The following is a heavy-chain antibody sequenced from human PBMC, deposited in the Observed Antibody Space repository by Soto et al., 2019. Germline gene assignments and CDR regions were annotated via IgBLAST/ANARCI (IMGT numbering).Heavy chain of an antibody. D-gene: IGHD3-10*01. J-gene: IGHJ5*02. CDR3: ARGRITMVRGVKPKSWFDP. CDR2: IYYSGST. CDR1: GGSISSGDYY. V-gene: IGHV4-30-4*01. Sequence: SETLSLTCTVSGGSISSGDYYWSWIRQPPGKGLEWIGYIYYSGSTYYNPSLKSRVTISIDTSKNQFSLKRSSVTAADTAVHYCARGRITMVRGVKPKSWFDPRGQGTLVTVS.